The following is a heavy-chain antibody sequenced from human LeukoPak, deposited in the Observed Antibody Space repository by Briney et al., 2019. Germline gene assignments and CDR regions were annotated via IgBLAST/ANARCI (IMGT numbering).Heavy chain of an antibody. CDR3: ARVPGLYGSGTLPRDYYGMDV. CDR1: GYTFTSYG. J-gene: IGHJ6*02. CDR2: ISAYNGNT. Sequence: ASVKVSCKASGYTFTSYGISWVRQAPGQGLEWMGWISAYNGNTNYAQKLQGRVTMTTDTSTSTAYMELRSLRSDDTAVYYCARVPGLYGSGTLPRDYYGMDVWGQGTTVTVSS. V-gene: IGHV1-18*01. D-gene: IGHD3-10*01.